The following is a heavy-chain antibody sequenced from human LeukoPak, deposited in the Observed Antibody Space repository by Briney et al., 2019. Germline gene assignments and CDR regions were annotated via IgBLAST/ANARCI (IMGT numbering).Heavy chain of an antibody. CDR2: ISGSGGNT. J-gene: IGHJ4*02. CDR1: GFTFSSYA. D-gene: IGHD1-26*01. Sequence: GGSLRLSCAASGFTFSSYAMSWVRQAPGKGLEWVSAISGSGGNTYYADSVKGRFTISRDNSKNTLYLQMNSLRAEDTAVYYCAKDRVIVGASFDYWGQGTLVTVSS. CDR3: AKDRVIVGASFDY. V-gene: IGHV3-23*01.